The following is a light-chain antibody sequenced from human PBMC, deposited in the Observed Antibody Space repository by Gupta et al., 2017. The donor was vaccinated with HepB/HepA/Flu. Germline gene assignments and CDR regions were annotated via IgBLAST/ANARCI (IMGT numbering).Light chain of an antibody. CDR2: TAS. J-gene: IGKJ2*01. CDR1: QSIRNY. CDR3: QQRDSFPFT. V-gene: IGKV1-39*01. Sequence: DIQMTQSPSSLSASVGDRVTITCRASQSIRNYLNWYQQKPGKAPKLLIYTASSLQSGVPTRFSGSGSGTDFTLTISSLQPEDFASYFCQQRDSFPFTFGQGTXLEIK.